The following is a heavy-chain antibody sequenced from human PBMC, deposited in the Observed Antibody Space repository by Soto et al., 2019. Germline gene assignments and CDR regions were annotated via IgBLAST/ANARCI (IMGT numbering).Heavy chain of an antibody. J-gene: IGHJ4*02. V-gene: IGHV2-5*02. Sequence: QITLKESGPTQVNPTQTLTLTCSFSGFSLNTDGEGVGWVRQPPGEALEWLALIYWDDDERYSPSLKTRLTITKDPSKNQVVLIMTHMDPVDTATYYCAHSRNLITEDAQVGDFDYWGQGTLVTVSS. CDR1: GFSLNTDGEG. CDR2: IYWDDDE. D-gene: IGHD3-10*01. CDR3: AHSRNLITEDAQVGDFDY.